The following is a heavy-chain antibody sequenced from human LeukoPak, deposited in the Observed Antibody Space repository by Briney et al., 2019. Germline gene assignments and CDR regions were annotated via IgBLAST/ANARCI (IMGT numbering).Heavy chain of an antibody. CDR3: GRQHNGDPTYFDY. D-gene: IGHD4-17*01. J-gene: IGHJ4*02. V-gene: IGHV4-39*01. CDR2: IYYSGSS. Sequence: SETLSLTCTVSGGSIGSSSYYWGWIRQPPSKGLEWIATIYYSGSSHYNPSLKSRVTISADTSKNQFSLKLSSVTAADTAVYYCGRQHNGDPTYFDYWGQGTLVTVSS. CDR1: GGSIGSSSYY.